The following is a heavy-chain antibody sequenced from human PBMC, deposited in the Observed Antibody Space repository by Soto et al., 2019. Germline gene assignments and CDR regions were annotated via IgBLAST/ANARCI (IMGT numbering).Heavy chain of an antibody. Sequence: GPTLVNPKQALALTCTFSGFSFSTAGVAVGWIRQTPGGALEWLTLIYYNDDRRFSPSLKTRLNIAGDTSKNQVVLSLTNVDPGDTATYFCAHSDGGYEIIYFDFWGQGIPVTVSS. CDR3: AHSDGGYEIIYFDF. CDR1: GFSFSTAGVA. CDR2: IYYNDDR. V-gene: IGHV2-5*01. J-gene: IGHJ4*02. D-gene: IGHD5-12*01.